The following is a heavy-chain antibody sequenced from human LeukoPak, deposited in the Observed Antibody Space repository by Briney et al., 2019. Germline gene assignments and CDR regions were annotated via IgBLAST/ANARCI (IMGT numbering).Heavy chain of an antibody. J-gene: IGHJ4*02. CDR1: GGSVSSASYS. D-gene: IGHD1-26*01. Sequence: PSETLSLTCTVSGGSVSSASYSWTWIRQHPGKGLEWIGYIYYSGSTNYNPSLKSRVTISVDTSKNQFSLKLSSVTAADTAVYYCARSHLWELLYALDYWGQGTLVTVSS. CDR3: ARSHLWELLYALDY. CDR2: IYYSGST. V-gene: IGHV4-61*01.